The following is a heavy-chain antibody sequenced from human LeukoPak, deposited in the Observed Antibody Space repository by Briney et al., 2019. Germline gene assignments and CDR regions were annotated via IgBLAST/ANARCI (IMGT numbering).Heavy chain of an antibody. CDR1: GYSISSGYY. CDR2: IYHSGST. J-gene: IGHJ5*02. Sequence: SETLSLTCAVSGYSISSGYYWGWIRQPPGKGLEWIGSIYHSGSTYYSPSLKSRVTISVDTSKNQFSLKLSSVTAADTAVYYCARHPYCSSTSCSKNWFDPWGQGTLVTVSS. V-gene: IGHV4-38-2*01. CDR3: ARHPYCSSTSCSKNWFDP. D-gene: IGHD2-2*01.